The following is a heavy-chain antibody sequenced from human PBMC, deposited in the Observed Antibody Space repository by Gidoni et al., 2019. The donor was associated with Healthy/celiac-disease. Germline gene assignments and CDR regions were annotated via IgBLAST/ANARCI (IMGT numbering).Heavy chain of an antibody. J-gene: IGHJ4*02. CDR2: IIPILGIA. V-gene: IGHV1-69*04. D-gene: IGHD4-4*01. CDR1: GGTFSSYA. CDR3: ARDRNTVTAGY. Sequence: QVQMVQSGAEAKKAGSSVKVSCKAPGGTFSSYAISWVRQAPGLGLEWMGSIIPILGIANYAQKFQGRVTITADKSTSTAYMELSSLRSEDTAVYYCARDRNTVTAGYWGQGTLVTVSS.